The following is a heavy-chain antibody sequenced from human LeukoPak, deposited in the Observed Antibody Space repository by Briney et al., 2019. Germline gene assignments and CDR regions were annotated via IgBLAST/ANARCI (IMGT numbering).Heavy chain of an antibody. D-gene: IGHD1-7*01. CDR1: GYTFTGYY. CDR2: INPNNGGT. V-gene: IGHV1-2*02. Sequence: ASVKVSCKASGYTFTGYYMHWVRQAPGQGLEWMGWINPNNGGTNYAQKFQGRVTMTRDTSISTAYMELSRLRSDDTAVYYCARDYVTGTTSAFDIWGQGTMVTVSS. J-gene: IGHJ3*02. CDR3: ARDYVTGTTSAFDI.